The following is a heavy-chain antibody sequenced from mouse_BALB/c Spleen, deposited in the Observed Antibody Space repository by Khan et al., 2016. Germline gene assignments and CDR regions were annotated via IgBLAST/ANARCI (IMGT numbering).Heavy chain of an antibody. CDR2: ISSGGSYT. J-gene: IGHJ2*01. D-gene: IGHD1-1*01. CDR3: ARKTTYYFDY. CDR1: GFTLSSYA. Sequence: EVELVESGGGLVKPGGSLKLSCAASGFTLSSYAMSWVRQTPEKRLEWVATISSGGSYTYYPDSVKGRFTISRDNAKNTLYLQMSSQRSEDTAMYYCARKTTYYFDYWCQGTTLTVSS. V-gene: IGHV5-9-3*01.